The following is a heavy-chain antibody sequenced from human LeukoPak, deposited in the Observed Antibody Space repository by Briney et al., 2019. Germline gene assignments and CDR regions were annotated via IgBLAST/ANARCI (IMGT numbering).Heavy chain of an antibody. V-gene: IGHV3-30*02. CDR3: ARAGLLWFGTVDY. J-gene: IGHJ4*02. CDR2: IRYDGSNE. Sequence: GGSLRLSCAASGFTFSSYGMHWVRQAPGKGLEWVSFIRYDGSNEYYADSVKGRFTISRDNAKNSLYLQMNSLRAEDTAVYYCARAGLLWFGTVDYWGQGTLVTVSS. CDR1: GFTFSSYG. D-gene: IGHD3-10*01.